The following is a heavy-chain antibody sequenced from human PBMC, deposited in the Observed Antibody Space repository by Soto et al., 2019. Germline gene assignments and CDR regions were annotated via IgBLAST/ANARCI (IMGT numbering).Heavy chain of an antibody. V-gene: IGHV4-59*01. CDR1: GASISSYY. J-gene: IGHJ4*02. CDR3: AHGDSLGPLDS. Sequence: PSETLSLTCTASGASISSYYWNWIRQPPGKGLEWIGYIYNSGSTKYNPSLKSRVTISVDPSKNQLSLKVSSVTAADTAVYYCAHGDSLGPLDSWGQGTLVTVSS. CDR2: IYNSGST.